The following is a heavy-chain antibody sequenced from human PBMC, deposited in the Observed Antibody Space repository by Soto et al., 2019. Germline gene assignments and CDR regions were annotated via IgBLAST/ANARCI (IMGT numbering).Heavy chain of an antibody. CDR1: GFTFSSYG. V-gene: IGHV3-33*01. Sequence: GGSLRLSCAASGFTFSSYGMHWVRQAPGKGLEWVAVIWYDGSNKYYADSVKGRFTISRDNSKNTLYLQMNSLRAEDTAVYYCARESLGEQWLVGNLGIWYYGMDVWGQGTTVTVSS. J-gene: IGHJ6*02. CDR3: ARESLGEQWLVGNLGIWYYGMDV. D-gene: IGHD6-19*01. CDR2: IWYDGSNK.